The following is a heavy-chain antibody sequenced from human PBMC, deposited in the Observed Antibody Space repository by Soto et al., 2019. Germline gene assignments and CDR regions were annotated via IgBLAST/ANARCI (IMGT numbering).Heavy chain of an antibody. D-gene: IGHD3-10*01. V-gene: IGHV4-31*03. Sequence: QVQLQESGPGLVKPSQTLSLTCTVSGGSISSGGYYWSWIRQHPGKGLEWIGYIYYSGSTYYNPSLKSRVTISVDTSKNQFSLKLSSVTAADTAVNYCARLYGSGSRWFDPWGQGTLVTVSS. J-gene: IGHJ5*02. CDR2: IYYSGST. CDR1: GGSISSGGYY. CDR3: ARLYGSGSRWFDP.